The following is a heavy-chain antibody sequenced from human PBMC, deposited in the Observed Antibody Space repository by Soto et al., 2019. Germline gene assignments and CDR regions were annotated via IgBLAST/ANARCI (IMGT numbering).Heavy chain of an antibody. V-gene: IGHV4-59*01. CDR3: VRMKRGYTYGSTLDF. CDR1: GGPISDFY. J-gene: IGHJ4*02. D-gene: IGHD5-18*01. CDR2: VFYSGSA. Sequence: SETPSLTFIVSGGPISDFYWNWLRQPPGKGLEWIVYVFYSGSAKYNPSLKSRVTISVDIPRNQFSLKLRSVTATDTAVYYCVRMKRGYTYGSTLDFWGQG.